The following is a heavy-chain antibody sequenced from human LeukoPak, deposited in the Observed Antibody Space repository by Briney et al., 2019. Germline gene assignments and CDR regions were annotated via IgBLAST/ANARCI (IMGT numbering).Heavy chain of an antibody. D-gene: IGHD3-10*01. CDR1: GFTFSNYA. V-gene: IGHV3-23*01. CDR2: LSDSGEKT. Sequence: PGGSLKLSCEASGFTFSNYAMNWVRQAPGKGLEWVALSDSGEKTYYADSVTGRFLSDSGEKTYYADSVKGRFALSRDNSKKTLYLEMKSLRAEDTAMYYCAKGLIAYGGNYAMDVWGQGTTVTVSS. CDR3: AKGLIAYGGNYAMDV. J-gene: IGHJ6*02.